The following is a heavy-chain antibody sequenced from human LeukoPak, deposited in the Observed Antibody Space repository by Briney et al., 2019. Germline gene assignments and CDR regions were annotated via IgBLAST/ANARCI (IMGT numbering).Heavy chain of an antibody. CDR2: IKHSGRT. D-gene: IGHD3/OR15-3a*01. Sequence: SETLSLTCAVYNGSFSGYYWTWIRQPPGKGLEWIGEIKHSGRTTYTPSLKSRVSISVDPSKNQFSLKLSSVTAADTAMYYRAREARGLFYWGQGTLVTVSS. V-gene: IGHV4-34*01. J-gene: IGHJ4*02. CDR1: NGSFSGYY. CDR3: AREARGLFY.